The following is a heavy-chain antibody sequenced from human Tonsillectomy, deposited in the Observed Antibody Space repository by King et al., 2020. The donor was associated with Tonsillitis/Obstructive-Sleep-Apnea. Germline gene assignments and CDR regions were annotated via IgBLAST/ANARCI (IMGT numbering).Heavy chain of an antibody. CDR2: IYFSGNT. CDR1: NDSISSFY. Sequence: QLQESGPGLVQPSETLSLTCTVSNDSISSFYWSWIRQPPGKGLEWIGHIYFSGNTNYNPYLKSRVTISLDTSRNHLSLDLTSVTSADTAVYYFARTFDGGPQRVARLGWFDPWGQGTLVTVSS. J-gene: IGHJ5*02. D-gene: IGHD3-9*01. V-gene: IGHV4-59*01. CDR3: ARTFDGGPQRVARLGWFDP.